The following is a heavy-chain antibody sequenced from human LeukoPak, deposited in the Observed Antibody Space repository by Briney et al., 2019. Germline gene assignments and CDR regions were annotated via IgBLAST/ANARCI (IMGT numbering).Heavy chain of an antibody. CDR3: ARDRFYGGAVAPIDY. CDR1: GGSISSSSYY. Sequence: SETLSLTCTVSGGSISSSSYYWGWIRQPPGKGLEWIGSIYYSGSTYYDPSLKRRVTISVDTSKNQFSLKLSSVTAADTAVYYCARDRFYGGAVAPIDYWGQGTLVTVSS. J-gene: IGHJ4*02. D-gene: IGHD4/OR15-4a*01. CDR2: IYYSGST. V-gene: IGHV4-39*07.